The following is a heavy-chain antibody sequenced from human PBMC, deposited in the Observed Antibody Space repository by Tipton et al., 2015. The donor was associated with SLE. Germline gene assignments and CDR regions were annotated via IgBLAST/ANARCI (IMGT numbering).Heavy chain of an antibody. Sequence: LRLSCSVSGGSISSGRYYCSWLRQHPGKGLEWIGHIYDSGSTFYSPSLKGRVTLSLGTSDNQFSLRLSSVTPADTAVYFCARDRGYSDSSGYYPYDAFDIWGQGTVVSVSS. CDR3: ARDRGYSDSSGYYPYDAFDI. CDR2: IYDSGST. J-gene: IGHJ3*02. CDR1: GGSISSGRYY. D-gene: IGHD3-22*01. V-gene: IGHV4-31*02.